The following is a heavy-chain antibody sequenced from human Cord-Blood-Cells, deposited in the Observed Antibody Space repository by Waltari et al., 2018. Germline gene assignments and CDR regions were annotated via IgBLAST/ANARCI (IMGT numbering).Heavy chain of an antibody. CDR2: MNPNSGNT. V-gene: IGHV1-8*03. CDR1: GNTFTSYA. Sequence: QVQLVQSGAEVKKPGASVKVSCKASGNTFTSYAINWVRKATGQGLEWMGWMNPNSGNTGYAQKFQGRVTITRNTSISTAYMELSSLRSEDTAVYYCARVVPAALNWFDPWGQGTLVTVSS. CDR3: ARVVPAALNWFDP. J-gene: IGHJ5*02. D-gene: IGHD2-2*01.